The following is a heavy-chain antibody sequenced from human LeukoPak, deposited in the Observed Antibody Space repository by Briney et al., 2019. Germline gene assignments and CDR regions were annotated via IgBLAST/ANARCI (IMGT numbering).Heavy chain of an antibody. CDR3: AKDPTSSSSNDY. J-gene: IGHJ4*02. CDR1: GFTFSSYA. CDR2: ISGSGGST. V-gene: IGHV3-23*01. D-gene: IGHD6-13*01. Sequence: PGGSLRLSCAASGFTFSSYAMSWVRQASGKGLEWVSAISGSGGSTYYADSVKGRFTISRDNSKNTLYLQMNSLRAEDTAVYYCAKDPTSSSSNDYWGQGTLVTVSS.